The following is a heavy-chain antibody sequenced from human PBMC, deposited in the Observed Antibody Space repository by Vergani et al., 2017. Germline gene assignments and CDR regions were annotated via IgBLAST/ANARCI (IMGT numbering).Heavy chain of an antibody. CDR3: AKANPRNSXYDYLYYYHAMDV. Sequence: EVQLLESGGDLVQPGGSLRLSCAASGFTFNHYAMNWVRQAPGKGLEWVSGISDSGGSTYYAGSVKVRFTISRDSSKNTMYLQMNSLSAGDTAVYYCAKANPRNSXYDYLYYYHAMDVWGQGTTVTVSS. CDR2: ISDSGGST. J-gene: IGHJ6*02. V-gene: IGHV3-23*01. CDR1: GFTFNHYA. D-gene: IGHD5-12*01.